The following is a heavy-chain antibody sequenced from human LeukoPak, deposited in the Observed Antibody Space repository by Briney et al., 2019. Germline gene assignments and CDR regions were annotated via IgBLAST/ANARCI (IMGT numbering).Heavy chain of an antibody. CDR3: ATGYSSTWYYCDY. J-gene: IGHJ4*02. D-gene: IGHD6-13*01. CDR1: GDSISSYY. CDR2: IYHSGST. V-gene: IGHV4-59*01. Sequence: SETLSLTCTVSGDSISSYYWSWIRQPPGKGLEWIGYIYHSGSTSYNPSLKSRVTISADTSKDQFSLKLASVTAADTAVYYCATGYSSTWYYCDYWGQGTLVTVSS.